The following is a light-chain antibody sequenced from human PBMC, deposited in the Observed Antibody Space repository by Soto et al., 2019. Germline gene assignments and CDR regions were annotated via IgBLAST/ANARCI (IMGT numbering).Light chain of an antibody. CDR1: QSVRSNY. CDR3: QQYGTSPFT. V-gene: IGKV3-20*01. Sequence: EIVLTQSPATLSLSPGERATLSCRASQSVRSNYLAWYQQRPGQAPRLLIYEASSRATGIPDRFSGSGSGADFTLTISRLETEDFAVYYCQQYGTSPFTFAGGTKVEIK. CDR2: EAS. J-gene: IGKJ4*01.